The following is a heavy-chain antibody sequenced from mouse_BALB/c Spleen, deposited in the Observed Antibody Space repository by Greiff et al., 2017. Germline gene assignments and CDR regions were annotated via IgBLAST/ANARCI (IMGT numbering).Heavy chain of an antibody. CDR3: ARALLRLQDAMDY. J-gene: IGHJ4*01. D-gene: IGHD1-2*01. CDR1: GFNIKDYY. V-gene: IGHV1-9*01. Sequence: VKLVESGAELVRSGASVKLSCTASGFNIKDYYMHWVKQRPGHGLEWIGEILPGSGSTNYNEKFKGKATFTADTSSNTAYMQLSSLTSEDSAVYYCARALLRLQDAMDYWGQGTSVTVSS. CDR2: ILPGSGST.